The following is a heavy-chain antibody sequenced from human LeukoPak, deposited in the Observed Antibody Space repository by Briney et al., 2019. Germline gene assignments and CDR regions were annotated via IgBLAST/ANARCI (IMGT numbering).Heavy chain of an antibody. CDR3: ASGIRAFDN. J-gene: IGHJ4*02. Sequence: GGSLRLSCAASGFTFSSYGMSWVRQAPGKGLEWVSAISGSGGSTYYADSVKGRCTISRDNSKNALYLQMNSLRGEDTAVYYCASGIRAFDNWGQGTLVTVSA. CDR2: ISGSGGST. V-gene: IGHV3-23*01. D-gene: IGHD1-26*01. CDR1: GFTFSSYG.